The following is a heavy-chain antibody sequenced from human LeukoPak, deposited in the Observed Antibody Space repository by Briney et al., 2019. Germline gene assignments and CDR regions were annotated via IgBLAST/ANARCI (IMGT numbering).Heavy chain of an antibody. CDR3: ARGGSTGWFDYFDF. Sequence: PGGSLRLSCAASAFTFSDYGIHWVRQAPGKGLEWVAVISNDGINKFYADSVKGRFTISRDNSKSTLYLQMNSLRAEDTAMYYCARGGSTGWFDYFDFWGQGTLVTVSS. J-gene: IGHJ4*02. V-gene: IGHV3-30*03. CDR1: AFTFSDYG. D-gene: IGHD6-19*01. CDR2: ISNDGINK.